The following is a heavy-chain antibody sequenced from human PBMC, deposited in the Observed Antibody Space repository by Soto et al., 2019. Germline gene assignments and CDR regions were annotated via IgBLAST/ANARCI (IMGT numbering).Heavy chain of an antibody. CDR2: ILHDETP. CDR3: AKDLFPTSGQRFFFES. J-gene: IGHJ4*02. Sequence: GGSLRLSCAASGFTFSTYAMTWVRQSPGRGLEWVSTILHDETPFYTDSVKGRFTISRDNVRGTLYLQMNGLRVEDAALYFCAKDLFPTSGQRFFFESWGQGSLVTVSS. CDR1: GFTFSTYA. V-gene: IGHV3-23*01. D-gene: IGHD2-21*01.